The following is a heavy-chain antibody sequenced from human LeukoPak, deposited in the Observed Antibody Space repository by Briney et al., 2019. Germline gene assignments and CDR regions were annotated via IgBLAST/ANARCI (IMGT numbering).Heavy chain of an antibody. CDR2: INPNSGGT. CDR3: ARDLYGGTSATFDY. J-gene: IGHJ4*02. Sequence: ASVKVSGKASGYTFTGYYMHWVRQAPGQGLEWMGWINPNSGGTYYAQKFQGRVTMTSDTSISSAYMELSRLRSDDRAVYYCARDLYGGTSATFDYWGQGTLVTVSS. V-gene: IGHV1-2*02. D-gene: IGHD4-23*01. CDR1: GYTFTGYY.